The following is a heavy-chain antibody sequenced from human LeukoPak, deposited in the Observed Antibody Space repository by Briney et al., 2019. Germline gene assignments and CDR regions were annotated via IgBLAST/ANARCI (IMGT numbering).Heavy chain of an antibody. CDR1: GGSISSYY. V-gene: IGHV4-59*12. CDR2: IHYSGSA. J-gene: IGHJ4*02. CDR3: ARGQWFRAF. Sequence: SETLSLTCTVSGGSISSYYWSWIRQPLGKGLEWIGEIHYSGSATYNPSLKSRVTISVDTSKNQFSLKMNSVTAADTAVYYCARGQWFRAFWSRGTPVTVSS. D-gene: IGHD3-10*01.